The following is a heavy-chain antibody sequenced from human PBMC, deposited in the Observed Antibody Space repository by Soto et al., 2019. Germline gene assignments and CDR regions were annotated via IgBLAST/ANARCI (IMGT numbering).Heavy chain of an antibody. J-gene: IGHJ4*02. Sequence: PSETLSLTCAVYGGSFSGYYWTWIRQPPGTGLEWIGEINHSGSTNYNPSLKSRVTISVDTSKNQFSLKLTSVTAADTAVYYCARDKVYSYGIGLTFFDYWGQGTLVTVSS. V-gene: IGHV4-34*01. D-gene: IGHD5-18*01. CDR3: ARDKVYSYGIGLTFFDY. CDR2: INHSGST. CDR1: GGSFSGYY.